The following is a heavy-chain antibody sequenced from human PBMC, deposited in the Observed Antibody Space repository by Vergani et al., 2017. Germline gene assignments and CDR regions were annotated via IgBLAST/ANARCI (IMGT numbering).Heavy chain of an antibody. Sequence: EVQLVESGGGLVQPGGSLRLSCAASGFTFNSYWMHWVRQAPGKGLVWVSRINSDGSSTSYADSVKGRFTISRDNAKNTLYLQMNSLRAEDTAVYYCARTVYSYGISPFDYWGQGTLVTVSS. CDR2: INSDGSST. CDR1: GFTFNSYW. D-gene: IGHD5-18*01. CDR3: ARTVYSYGISPFDY. J-gene: IGHJ4*02. V-gene: IGHV3-74*01.